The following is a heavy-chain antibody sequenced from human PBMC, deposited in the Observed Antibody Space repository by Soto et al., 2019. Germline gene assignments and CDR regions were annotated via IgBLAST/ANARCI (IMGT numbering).Heavy chain of an antibody. CDR1: GFTFSNYG. Sequence: GGSLRLSCEASGFTFSNYGMHWVRQAPGKGLEWVAVIASDGKQTYYADSVKGRFTISKDKSKRTLFLQMNSLRVDDTAVYYCARDGWGSNWYFDLWGRGTLVTVSS. J-gene: IGHJ2*01. CDR2: IASDGKQT. D-gene: IGHD3-16*01. V-gene: IGHV3-30*03. CDR3: ARDGWGSNWYFDL.